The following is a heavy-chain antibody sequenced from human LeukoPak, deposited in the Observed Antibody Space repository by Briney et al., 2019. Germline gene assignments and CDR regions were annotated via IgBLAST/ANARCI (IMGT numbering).Heavy chain of an antibody. CDR1: GGSISSYY. Sequence: SETLSLTCTVSGGSISSYYWSWIRQPPGKGLEWIGYIYYSGSTNYNPSLKSRVTISVDTSKNQFSLKLSSVTVADTAVYYCARHLSLLWFGEFDYWGQGTLVTVSS. CDR2: IYYSGST. J-gene: IGHJ4*02. V-gene: IGHV4-59*08. CDR3: ARHLSLLWFGEFDY. D-gene: IGHD3-10*01.